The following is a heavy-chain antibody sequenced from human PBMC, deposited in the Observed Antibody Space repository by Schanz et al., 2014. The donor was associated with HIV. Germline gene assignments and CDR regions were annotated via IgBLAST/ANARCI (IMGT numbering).Heavy chain of an antibody. CDR2: ISFDGSNK. D-gene: IGHD3-10*01. CDR3: ARDESYGGSGSYYNGYGMDV. CDR1: GFIFSSYA. J-gene: IGHJ6*02. Sequence: QVQLVESGGGVVQPGRSLRLSCAASGFIFSSYAMHWVRQAPGKGLEWVAVISFDGSNKYYADSVKGRFTISRDNSKNTLYLQMNSLRAEDTAVYYCARDESYGGSGSYYNGYGMDVWGQGTTVTVSS. V-gene: IGHV3-30-3*01.